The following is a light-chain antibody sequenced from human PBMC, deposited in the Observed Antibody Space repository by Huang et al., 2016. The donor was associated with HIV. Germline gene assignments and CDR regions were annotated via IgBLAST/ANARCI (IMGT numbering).Light chain of an antibody. J-gene: IGKJ2*01. CDR2: GAS. Sequence: EILLTQSPGTLSLSPGESATLSCRASQSLSSSFLAWYQQKPGQAPSLLIYGASIRATGIPDRFSGSGSGTDFTLTISRLEPEDFAVYYCQQYAGSLYTFGQGTKVEIK. CDR3: QQYAGSLYT. CDR1: QSLSSSF. V-gene: IGKV3-20*01.